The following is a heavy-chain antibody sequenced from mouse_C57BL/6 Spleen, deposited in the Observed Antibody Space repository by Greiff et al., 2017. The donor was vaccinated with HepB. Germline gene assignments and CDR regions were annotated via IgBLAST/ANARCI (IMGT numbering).Heavy chain of an antibody. CDR2: IRNKANGYTT. V-gene: IGHV7-4*01. CDR1: GFTFNDYQ. CDR3: VKAVSSGSSYTWFAY. Sequence: EVKLMDSGGGLVQPGASLRLSCAASGFTFNDYQMSWVRQAPGKAPEWLALIRNKANGYTTEYTASVKGRFTISRDNSQNILYLQMNTLMAEDSATYYCVKAVSSGSSYTWFAYWGQGTLVTVSA. D-gene: IGHD1-1*01. J-gene: IGHJ3*01.